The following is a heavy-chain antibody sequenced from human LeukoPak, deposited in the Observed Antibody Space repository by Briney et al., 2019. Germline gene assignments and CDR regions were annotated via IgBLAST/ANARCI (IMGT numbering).Heavy chain of an antibody. CDR2: IYYSGST. J-gene: IGHJ5*02. Sequence: SETLSLTCTVSGGPISSGDYYWSWIRQPPGKGLEWIGYIYYSGSTYYNPSLKSRVTISVDTSKNQFSLKLSSVTAADTAVYYCARDGGRYCSSTSCPGPSHWFDPWGQGTLVTVSS. V-gene: IGHV4-30-4*08. CDR3: ARDGGRYCSSTSCPGPSHWFDP. D-gene: IGHD2-2*01. CDR1: GGPISSGDYY.